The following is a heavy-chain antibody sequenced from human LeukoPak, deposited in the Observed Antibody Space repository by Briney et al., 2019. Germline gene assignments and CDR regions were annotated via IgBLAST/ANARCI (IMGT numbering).Heavy chain of an antibody. Sequence: ASVKVSCKASGYTFTSYYMHWVRQAPGQGLEWMGIIYPSGGSTNYAQKFQGRVTMTRDTSTSTVYMELSSLRSEDTAVYYCARDPEWELRSNAFDIWGQGTMVTVSA. J-gene: IGHJ3*02. V-gene: IGHV1-46*01. CDR3: ARDPEWELRSNAFDI. D-gene: IGHD1-26*01. CDR2: IYPSGGST. CDR1: GYTFTSYY.